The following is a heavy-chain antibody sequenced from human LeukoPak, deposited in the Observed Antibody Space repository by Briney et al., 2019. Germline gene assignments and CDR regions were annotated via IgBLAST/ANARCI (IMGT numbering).Heavy chain of an antibody. CDR3: ARGGGYSYGSFDY. J-gene: IGHJ4*02. D-gene: IGHD5-18*01. CDR1: GFTFSNYW. CDR2: INRDGSST. Sequence: GGSLRPSCAASGFTFSNYWMHWVRQAPGKGLVWVSRINRDGSSTSYADSVKGRFTISRDNAKNTLYLQMNSLRAEDTAVYYCARGGGYSYGSFDYWGQGTLVTVSS. V-gene: IGHV3-74*01.